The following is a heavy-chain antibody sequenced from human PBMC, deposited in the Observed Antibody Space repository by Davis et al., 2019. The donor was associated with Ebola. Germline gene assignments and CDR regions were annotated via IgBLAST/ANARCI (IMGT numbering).Heavy chain of an antibody. J-gene: IGHJ6*02. V-gene: IGHV1-18*04. Sequence: AASVKVSCKASGYNFNDYYMHWVRQAPGPGLEWMGWIDAYNGNTYYAQKLQGRLTMTTDTSTSTAYMELRSLRSDDTAVYYCARGAYGHYFDGMDVWGQGTTVTVSS. CDR3: ARGAYGHYFDGMDV. CDR1: GYNFNDYY. D-gene: IGHD4-17*01. CDR2: IDAYNGNT.